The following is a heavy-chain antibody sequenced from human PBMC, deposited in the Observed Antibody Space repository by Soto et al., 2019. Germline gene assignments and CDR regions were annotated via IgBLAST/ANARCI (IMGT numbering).Heavy chain of an antibody. Sequence: SVKVSVRASSYTFSSYDINWVRQATGQGLEWMGWMNPNSGNTGYAQKFQGRVTMTRNTSISTAYMELSSLRSEDTAVYYCARSRAMVRGYYYYGMDVWGQGTTVTVSS. J-gene: IGHJ6*02. CDR1: SYTFSSYD. V-gene: IGHV1-8*01. D-gene: IGHD5-18*01. CDR3: ARSRAMVRGYYYYGMDV. CDR2: MNPNSGNT.